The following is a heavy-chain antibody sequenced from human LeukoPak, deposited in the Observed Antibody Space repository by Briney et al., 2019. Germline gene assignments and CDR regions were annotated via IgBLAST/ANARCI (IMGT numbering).Heavy chain of an antibody. D-gene: IGHD2-2*01. CDR1: GYTFTSYG. Sequence: GASVKVSCKASGYTFTSYGISWVRQAPGQGLEWMGWISAYNGNTNYAQKLQGRVTMTTDTSTSTAYMELRSLRSDDTAVYYCARDYCSSTSRSKRNWFDPWGQGTLVTVSS. V-gene: IGHV1-18*01. CDR2: ISAYNGNT. CDR3: ARDYCSSTSRSKRNWFDP. J-gene: IGHJ5*02.